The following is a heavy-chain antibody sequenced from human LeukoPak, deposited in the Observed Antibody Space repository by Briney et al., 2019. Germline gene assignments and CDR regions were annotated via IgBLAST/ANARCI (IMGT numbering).Heavy chain of an antibody. CDR1: GFSFSTFS. V-gene: IGHV3-48*04. Sequence: QSGGSLRLSCAASGFSFSTFSMNWVRQAPGKGLEWVSYIGSSSGSIYYADPVKGRFTVSRDNAKNSLYLQMNSLRAEDTAVYYCASILTGIFDGCHWGQGILVTVSS. CDR3: ASILTGIFDGCH. D-gene: IGHD3-9*01. CDR2: IGSSSGSI. J-gene: IGHJ4*02.